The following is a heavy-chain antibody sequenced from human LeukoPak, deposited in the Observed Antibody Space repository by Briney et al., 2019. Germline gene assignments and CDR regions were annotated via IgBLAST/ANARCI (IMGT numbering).Heavy chain of an antibody. CDR2: IYPDDSDT. J-gene: IGHJ4*02. Sequence: WESLKISCKGSGYSFTNYWIGWVRQMPGKGLEWMGIIYPDDSDTRYSPSFQGQVTISADKSISTAYLQWSSLKASDTAMYYCARQLNYYDSRGPVDYWGQGTLVTVSS. V-gene: IGHV5-51*01. CDR3: ARQLNYYDSRGPVDY. CDR1: GYSFTNYW. D-gene: IGHD3-22*01.